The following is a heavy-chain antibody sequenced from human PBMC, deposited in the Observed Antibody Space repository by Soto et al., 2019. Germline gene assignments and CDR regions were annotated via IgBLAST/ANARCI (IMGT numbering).Heavy chain of an antibody. Sequence: PSETLSLTCTVSGGSISSGDYYWSWIRQPPGKGLEWIGYIYHSGSTYYNPSLKSRVTISLVTSKNQFSLKLRSVTAADTAVHYCVRDLDTAMSRGVFDIWGQGTMVTVSS. CDR1: GGSISSGDYY. CDR3: VRDLDTAMSRGVFDI. D-gene: IGHD5-18*01. J-gene: IGHJ3*02. V-gene: IGHV4-30-4*01. CDR2: IYHSGST.